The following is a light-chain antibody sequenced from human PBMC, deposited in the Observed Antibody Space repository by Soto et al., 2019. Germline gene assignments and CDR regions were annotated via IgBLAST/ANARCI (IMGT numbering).Light chain of an antibody. CDR1: SDINVGSYN. J-gene: IGLJ2*01. V-gene: IGLV5-37*01. CDR3: MIWPSNAVV. Sequence: QSVLTQPPSSSASPGESASLTCTLPSDINVGSYNIHWYQQKPGSPPRYLLYYYSDSDKGQGSGVPSRFSGSKDASANTGILLISGLQSEDEADYYCMIWPSNAVVFGGGTKLTVL. CDR2: YYSDSDK.